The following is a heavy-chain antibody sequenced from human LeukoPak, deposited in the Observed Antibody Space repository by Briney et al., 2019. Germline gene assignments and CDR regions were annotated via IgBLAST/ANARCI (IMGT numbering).Heavy chain of an antibody. CDR1: GYTFTSYG. D-gene: IGHD5-18*01. CDR2: FSAYNGNT. CDR3: ARGFVDTAMVNPFDY. J-gene: IGHJ4*02. Sequence: ASVKVSCKASGYTFTSYGISWVRQAPGQGLEWMGWFSAYNGNTNYAQKLQGRVTMTTDTSTSTAYMELRSLRSDDTAVYYCARGFVDTAMVNPFDYWGQGTLVTVSS. V-gene: IGHV1-18*01.